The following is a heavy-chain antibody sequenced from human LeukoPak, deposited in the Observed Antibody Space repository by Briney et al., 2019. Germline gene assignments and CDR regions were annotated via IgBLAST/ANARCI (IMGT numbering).Heavy chain of an antibody. D-gene: IGHD2-2*01. Sequence: GRSLRLSCAASGFTFDDYAMHWVRQAPGKGLEWVSGISWNSGSIGYADSVKGRFTISRDNAKNSLYLQMNSLRAEDTAVYYCARDTKHSSTRGGGYWGQGTLVTVSS. V-gene: IGHV3-9*01. CDR2: ISWNSGSI. CDR1: GFTFDDYA. J-gene: IGHJ4*02. CDR3: ARDTKHSSTRGGGY.